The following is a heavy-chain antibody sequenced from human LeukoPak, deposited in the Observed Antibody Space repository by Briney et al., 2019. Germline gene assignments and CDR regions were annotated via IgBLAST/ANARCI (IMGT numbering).Heavy chain of an antibody. CDR1: GFTFSRYS. CDR2: ISSNSSYI. Sequence: GGSLRLSCAASGFTFSRYSMNWVRQAPGKGLEWVSAISSNSSYIYYADSVKGRFTISRDNARNTLYLQMLSLSAESTAVYYCARVAGGSGSSESDYWGQGTLVTVSS. V-gene: IGHV3-21*01. J-gene: IGHJ4*02. CDR3: ARVAGGSGSSESDY. D-gene: IGHD3-10*01.